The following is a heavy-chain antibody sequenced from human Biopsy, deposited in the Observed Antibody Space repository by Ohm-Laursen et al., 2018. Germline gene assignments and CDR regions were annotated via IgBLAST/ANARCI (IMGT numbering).Heavy chain of an antibody. CDR2: IRSGGDYM. CDR3: ARDYTWNYVGIGY. D-gene: IGHD1-7*01. CDR1: GFTLSYYS. V-gene: IGHV3-21*04. Sequence: SLRLSCAASGFTLSYYSMTWVRQAPGKGLEWVSSIRSGGDYMFYADSVKGRFTISRDNSKNTVSLQMDSLRAEDTALYYCARDYTWNYVGIGYWGHGTLVTVSS. J-gene: IGHJ4*01.